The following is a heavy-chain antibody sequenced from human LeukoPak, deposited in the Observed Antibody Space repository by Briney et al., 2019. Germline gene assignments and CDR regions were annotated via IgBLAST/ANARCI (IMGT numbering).Heavy chain of an antibody. J-gene: IGHJ4*02. Sequence: GGSLRLSCAASGFTFSSYGMHWVRQAPGKGLEWVAFIRYDGSNKYYADSVKGRFTISRDNSKNTLYLQTNSLRAEDTAVYYCAKDAYFDWLFDYWGQGTLVTVSS. D-gene: IGHD3-9*01. CDR3: AKDAYFDWLFDY. V-gene: IGHV3-30*02. CDR2: IRYDGSNK. CDR1: GFTFSSYG.